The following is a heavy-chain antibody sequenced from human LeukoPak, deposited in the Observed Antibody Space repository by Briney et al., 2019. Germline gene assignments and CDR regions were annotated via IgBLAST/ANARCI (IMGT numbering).Heavy chain of an antibody. CDR2: ISGNSLST. CDR1: GFTFSGYA. V-gene: IGHV3-23*01. D-gene: IGHD6-13*01. Sequence: GGSLRLSCAASGFTFSGYAMSWVRQTPGKGLEWVSVISGNSLSTFYADSVKGRFTISRDNSKNTLYLQMNSLRDEDTALYYCVRASSWFWQYYFDYWGQGTLVTVSS. J-gene: IGHJ4*02. CDR3: VRASSWFWQYYFDY.